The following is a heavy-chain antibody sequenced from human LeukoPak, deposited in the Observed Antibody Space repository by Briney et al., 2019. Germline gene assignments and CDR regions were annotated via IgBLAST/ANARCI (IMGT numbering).Heavy chain of an antibody. J-gene: IGHJ3*01. CDR2: MRDNGRDK. V-gene: IGHV3-30*02. CDR3: TSRPGPL. Sequence: GGSLRLSCAASGFTLSRYGIPWVRQAPGKGLEWVSFMRDNGRDKYYRDSVKGRFTTSRDNSKNTLYLQMNSLRVEDTAVYYCTSRPGPLWAQGTMVPVSS. D-gene: IGHD7-27*01. CDR1: GFTLSRYG.